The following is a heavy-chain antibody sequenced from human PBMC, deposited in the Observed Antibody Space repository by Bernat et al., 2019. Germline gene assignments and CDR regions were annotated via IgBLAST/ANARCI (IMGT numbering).Heavy chain of an antibody. D-gene: IGHD6-19*01. CDR1: GFTFSTYA. CDR3: AKREVTSGWPHPCDY. CDR2: IRAGGDTT. Sequence: EVQLLVSGGDLVQPGGSLRLSCAASGFTFSTYAMSWVRQAPGKGLEWVSSIRAGGDTTYYADSVKGRFTISRDNSKNTLSLQMNTLRAEDTAVYYCAKREVTSGWPHPCDYWGQGTLVTVSS. J-gene: IGHJ4*02. V-gene: IGHV3-23*01.